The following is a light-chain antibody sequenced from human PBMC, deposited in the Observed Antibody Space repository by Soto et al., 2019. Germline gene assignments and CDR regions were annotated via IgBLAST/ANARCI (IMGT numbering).Light chain of an antibody. CDR1: SSDVGDYNY. Sequence: QSALTQPASVSGSPGQSITISCTGTSSDVGDYNYVSWYQQHPGKAPKLMIYEVSNRPSGVSNRFSGSKSGNTASLTISGLQAEDEAHYYCSSYTSSSTLVVFGGGTKLTVL. V-gene: IGLV2-14*01. J-gene: IGLJ2*01. CDR2: EVS. CDR3: SSYTSSSTLVV.